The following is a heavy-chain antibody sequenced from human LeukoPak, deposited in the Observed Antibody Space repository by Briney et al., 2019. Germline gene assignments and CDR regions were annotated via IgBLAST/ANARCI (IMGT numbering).Heavy chain of an antibody. V-gene: IGHV4-39*07. CDR2: IYYSGST. CDR1: GGSISSSSYY. J-gene: IGHJ4*02. D-gene: IGHD3-22*01. Sequence: PSETLSLTCTVSGGSISSSSYYWGWIRQPPGKGLEWIGSIYYSGSTYYNPSLKSRVTISVDTSKNQFSLKLSSVTAADTAVYYCAREKRGYYYYWGQGTLVTVSS. CDR3: AREKRGYYYY.